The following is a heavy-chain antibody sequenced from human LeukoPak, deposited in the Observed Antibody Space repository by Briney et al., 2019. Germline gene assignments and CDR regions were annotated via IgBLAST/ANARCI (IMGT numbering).Heavy chain of an antibody. CDR1: GFTFSGYA. CDR2: ISGSGGST. Sequence: PGGSLRLSRAASGFTFSGYAMSWVRQAPGKGLEWVSAISGSGGSTYYADSVKGRFTISRDNSKNTLYLQMNSLRAEDTAVYYCAKLFYLWRDAADYWGQGTLVTVSS. V-gene: IGHV3-23*01. D-gene: IGHD3-3*01. CDR3: AKLFYLWRDAADY. J-gene: IGHJ4*02.